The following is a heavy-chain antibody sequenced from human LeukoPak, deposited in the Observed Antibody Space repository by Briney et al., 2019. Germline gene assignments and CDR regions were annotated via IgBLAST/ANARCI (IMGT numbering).Heavy chain of an antibody. J-gene: IGHJ6*03. Sequence: GGSLRLSCAASGFTFSSYAMSWVRQAPGKGLEWVSAISGSGGSTYYADSVKGRFTISRDNSKNTLYLQMNSLRAEDTAVYYCARGGEPERLRYFDWVGYYYMDVWGKGTTVTVSS. CDR1: GFTFSSYA. D-gene: IGHD3-9*01. CDR2: ISGSGGST. CDR3: ARGGEPERLRYFDWVGYYYMDV. V-gene: IGHV3-23*01.